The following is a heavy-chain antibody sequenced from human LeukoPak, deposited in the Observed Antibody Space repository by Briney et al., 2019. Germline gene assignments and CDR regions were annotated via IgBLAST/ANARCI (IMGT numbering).Heavy chain of an antibody. Sequence: SVKVSCKASGGTFSSYAISWVRQAPGQGLEWMGGIIPIFGTANYAQKFQGRVTITTDESTSTAYMELSSLRSEDTAVYYCASPGAYCGGDCDWYRTEYFQHWGQGTLVTVSS. CDR3: ASPGAYCGGDCDWYRTEYFQH. V-gene: IGHV1-69*05. CDR1: GGTFSSYA. D-gene: IGHD2-21*02. J-gene: IGHJ1*01. CDR2: IIPIFGTA.